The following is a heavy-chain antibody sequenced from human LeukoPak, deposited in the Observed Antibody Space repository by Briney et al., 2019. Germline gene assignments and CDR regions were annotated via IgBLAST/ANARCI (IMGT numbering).Heavy chain of an antibody. CDR2: ISYDGSNT. J-gene: IGHJ4*02. D-gene: IGHD3-22*01. V-gene: IGHV3-30*18. Sequence: GGSLRLSCAASGFTFSSYAMHWVRQAPGKGLEWVGVISYDGSNTYYVDSVKGRFTISRDNSKNTVYLQMNSLRAGDTAVYYCAKVHLTYYYDSSGYGFQDYWGQGTLVTVSS. CDR1: GFTFSSYA. CDR3: AKVHLTYYYDSSGYGFQDY.